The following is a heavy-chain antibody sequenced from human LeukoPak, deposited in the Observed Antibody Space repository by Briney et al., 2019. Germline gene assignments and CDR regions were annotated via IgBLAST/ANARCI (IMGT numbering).Heavy chain of an antibody. J-gene: IGHJ5*02. CDR1: GYTFTSYG. V-gene: IGHV1-18*01. D-gene: IGHD4-17*01. Sequence: ASVKVSCKASGYTFTSYGISWVRQAPGQGLEWMGWISAYNGNTNYAQKLQGRVTMTTDTSTSTAYMELRSLRSDDTAVYYCARDHTTVTTNWFDPWGQGTLATVSS. CDR2: ISAYNGNT. CDR3: ARDHTTVTTNWFDP.